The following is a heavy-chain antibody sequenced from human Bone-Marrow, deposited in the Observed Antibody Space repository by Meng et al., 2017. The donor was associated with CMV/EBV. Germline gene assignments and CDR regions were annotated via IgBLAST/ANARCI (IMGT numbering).Heavy chain of an antibody. Sequence: GGSLRLSCAASGYTFTSYDINWVRQAPGQGLEWMGWINPNSGGTNYPQKLQGRVTMTRDTSISTAYMELRRLRSDDTAVFYCARWDPAKNAFDIWGQGTRVTVSS. J-gene: IGHJ3*02. D-gene: IGHD1-26*01. CDR2: INPNSGGT. CDR3: ARWDPAKNAFDI. CDR1: GYTFTSYD. V-gene: IGHV1-2*02.